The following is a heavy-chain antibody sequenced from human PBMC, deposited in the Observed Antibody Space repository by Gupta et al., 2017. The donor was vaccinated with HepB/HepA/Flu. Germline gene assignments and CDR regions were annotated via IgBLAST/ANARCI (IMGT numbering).Heavy chain of an antibody. Sequence: QVQLVQSGAEVKKPGSSVKVSCKASGGTFSRYAISWVRQAPGQGLEWMGGIIPIFGTAKYAQKFQGRVTIIADKSTSTAYMELSSLRSEDTAVYYCAFSHGAVRGVNTYYYYYMDVWGKGTTVTVSS. CDR3: AFSHGAVRGVNTYYYYYMDV. V-gene: IGHV1-69*06. CDR1: GGTFSRYA. CDR2: IIPIFGTA. D-gene: IGHD3-10*01. J-gene: IGHJ6*03.